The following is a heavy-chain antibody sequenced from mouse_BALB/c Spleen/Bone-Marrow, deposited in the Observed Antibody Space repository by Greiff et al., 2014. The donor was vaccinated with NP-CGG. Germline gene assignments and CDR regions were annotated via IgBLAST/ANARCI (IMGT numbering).Heavy chain of an antibody. CDR1: GYAFSVYW. J-gene: IGHJ2*01. Sequence: QGQLKESGAELGRPGSSVKISCKASGYAFSVYWVNWVKQRPGQGLEWIGQIYPGDGDTNYNGKFKGRATLTADKSSNTAYMQLSSLTSEDSAVYFCARGGISVDYWGQGTTLTVSS. CDR3: ARGGISVDY. V-gene: IGHV1-80*01. CDR2: IYPGDGDT.